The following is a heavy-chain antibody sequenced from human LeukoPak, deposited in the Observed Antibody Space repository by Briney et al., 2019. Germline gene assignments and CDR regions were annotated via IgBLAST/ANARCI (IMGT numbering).Heavy chain of an antibody. J-gene: IGHJ3*02. CDR3: ARDRWTATNAFDI. CDR2: ISSSGSTI. V-gene: IGHV3-48*03. Sequence: PGGSLRLSCAASGFTFSSYEMNWVRQAPGKGLEWVSYISSSGSTIYYADSVKGRFTISRGNAKNSLYLQMNSLRAEDTALYYCARDRWTATNAFDIWGQGTMVTVSS. CDR1: GFTFSSYE. D-gene: IGHD5-24*01.